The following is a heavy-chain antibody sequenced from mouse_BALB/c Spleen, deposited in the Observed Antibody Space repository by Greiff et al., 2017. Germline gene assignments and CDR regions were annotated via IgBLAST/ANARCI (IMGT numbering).Heavy chain of an antibody. J-gene: IGHJ4*01. Sequence: VQLQQSGPGLVPPSQSLSITCTVSGFSLTSYGVHWVRQSPGKGLEWLGVIWSGGSTDYNAAFISRLSISKDNSKCQVFFKMNSLQANDTAIYYCARKGYAMDYWGQGTSVTGSS. CDR3: ARKGYAMDY. CDR1: GFSLTSYG. V-gene: IGHV2-2*02. CDR2: IWSGGST.